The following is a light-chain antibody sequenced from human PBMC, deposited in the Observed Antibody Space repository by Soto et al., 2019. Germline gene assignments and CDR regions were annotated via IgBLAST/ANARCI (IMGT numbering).Light chain of an antibody. V-gene: IGLV2-14*01. CDR3: SSYTTTSTLLV. J-gene: IGLJ1*01. CDR1: SSDIGVYIY. Sequence: QSALTQPASVSGSPGQSITISCTGTSSDIGVYIYVSWYQQHPGKAPKLMIYEVGNRPSGVSNRFSGSKSGNTASLTISGLQTEDEADYYCSSYTTTSTLLVFGTGTKVTVL. CDR2: EVG.